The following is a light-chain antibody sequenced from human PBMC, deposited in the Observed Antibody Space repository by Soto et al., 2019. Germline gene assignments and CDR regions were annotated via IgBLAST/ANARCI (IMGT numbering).Light chain of an antibody. J-gene: IGKJ4*01. Sequence: EIVLTQSPATLSLSPGERATLSCRASQSVSSYLAWYQQKPGQAPRLLIYDASNRATGIPARFSGSGSGTDFTLTISRLEPEDVADYYCQQRSNWLTFGGGTKVEIK. CDR2: DAS. CDR1: QSVSSY. CDR3: QQRSNWLT. V-gene: IGKV3-11*01.